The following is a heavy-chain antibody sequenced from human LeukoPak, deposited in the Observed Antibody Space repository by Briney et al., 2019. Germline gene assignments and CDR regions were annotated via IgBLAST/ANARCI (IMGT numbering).Heavy chain of an antibody. Sequence: PGGSLRLSCAASGFTFSSYWMSWVRQAPGKGLEWVANIKQDGSEKYYVDSVKGRFTISRDNAKNSLYLQMNSLRAEDTAVYYCARVVTGTTYLRLYYFDSWGQGTLVTVSS. CDR1: GFTFSSYW. J-gene: IGHJ4*02. D-gene: IGHD1-7*01. CDR2: IKQDGSEK. CDR3: ARVVTGTTYLRLYYFDS. V-gene: IGHV3-7*03.